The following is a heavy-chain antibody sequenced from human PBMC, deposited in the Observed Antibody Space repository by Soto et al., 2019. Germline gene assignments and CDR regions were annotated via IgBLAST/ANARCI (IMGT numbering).Heavy chain of an antibody. CDR2: IYHSGST. CDR1: GYSISSGYY. D-gene: IGHD2-21*01. V-gene: IGHV4-38-2*02. J-gene: IGHJ5*02. Sequence: LSLTGAVSGYSISSGYYWGGIRQPPGKGLEWIGSIYHSGSTYYNPSLKSRVTISVDTSKNQFSLKLSSVTAADTAVYYCARDRRISRAPYNWFDPWRKGPLVTVSS. CDR3: ARDRRISRAPYNWFDP.